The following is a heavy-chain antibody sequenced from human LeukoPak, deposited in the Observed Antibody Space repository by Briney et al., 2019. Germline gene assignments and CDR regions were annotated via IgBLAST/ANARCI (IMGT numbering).Heavy chain of an antibody. J-gene: IGHJ4*02. Sequence: PGGSLRLSCAASGFTFTSYAMTWVRRAPGEGLEWVSDISGSGGSAYYADSVKGRFTISRDNSKNTLYLQMNSLRAEDTAVYYCTKAFASGGRAFDYWGQGTLVTVSS. CDR3: TKAFASGGRAFDY. CDR2: ISGSGGSA. D-gene: IGHD3-10*01. V-gene: IGHV3-23*01. CDR1: GFTFTSYA.